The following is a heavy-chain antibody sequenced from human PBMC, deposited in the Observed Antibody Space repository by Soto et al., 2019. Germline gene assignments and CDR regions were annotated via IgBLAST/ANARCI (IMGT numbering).Heavy chain of an antibody. CDR3: ARWWSGSRQGFDP. D-gene: IGHD3-3*01. CDR2: IYYSGST. J-gene: IGHJ5*02. Sequence: QVQLQESGPGLVKPSQTLSLTCTVSGGSISSGDYYWSWIRQHPGKGLEWIGYIYYSGSTYYNPSRKSRVTISVATSKNQSSLKLSSVTAADTAVYYCARWWSGSRQGFDPWGQGTLVTVSS. CDR1: GGSISSGDYY. V-gene: IGHV4-31*03.